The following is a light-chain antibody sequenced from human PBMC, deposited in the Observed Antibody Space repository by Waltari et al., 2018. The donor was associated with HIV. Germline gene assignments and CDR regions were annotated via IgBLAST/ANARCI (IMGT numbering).Light chain of an antibody. CDR3: QQYNDWPLT. V-gene: IGKV3-15*01. J-gene: IGKJ4*01. CDR1: QGVSIN. Sequence: EVVMTQSPATLSVYRGERATLHCRASQGVSINLAWHQQKPGQAPRLLIYGASTRATGIPARFSGSGSGTEFTLTISSLQSEDFAVYYCQQYNDWPLTFGGGTKVEIK. CDR2: GAS.